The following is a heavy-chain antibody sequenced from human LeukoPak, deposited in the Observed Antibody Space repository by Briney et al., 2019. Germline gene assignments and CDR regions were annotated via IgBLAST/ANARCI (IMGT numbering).Heavy chain of an antibody. CDR1: RFSFTDYT. J-gene: IGHJ4*02. V-gene: IGHV3-21*01. CDR3: ARAGQEWFGELGFDQ. D-gene: IGHD3-10*01. Sequence: GGSLRLSCAASRFSFTDYTINWVRQAPGKGLEWISSISSSLNYIYYADSVKGRFTISRDNAKNSLYLQTNSLRAEDTAVYYCARAGQEWFGELGFDQWGQGTLVIVSS. CDR2: ISSSLNYI.